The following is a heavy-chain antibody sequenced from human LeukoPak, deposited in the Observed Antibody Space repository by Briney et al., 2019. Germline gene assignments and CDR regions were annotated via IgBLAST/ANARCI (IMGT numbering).Heavy chain of an antibody. D-gene: IGHD5-24*01. J-gene: IGHJ4*02. Sequence: GGSLRLSCAGSGFTFSDYWVDWVRQAPGKGLEWVANINKDGTEKNYLESVKGRFTSSRDNAKNSLYLQMNNLRAEDTAVYYCTRDRGWQQFDYWGQGTLVTVSS. V-gene: IGHV3-7*01. CDR1: GFTFSDYW. CDR2: INKDGTEK. CDR3: TRDRGWQQFDY.